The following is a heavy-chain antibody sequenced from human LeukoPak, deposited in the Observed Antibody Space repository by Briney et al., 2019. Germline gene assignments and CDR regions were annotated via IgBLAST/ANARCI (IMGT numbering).Heavy chain of an antibody. J-gene: IGHJ3*02. CDR3: ARDPHGGSGSDPHDAFDI. V-gene: IGHV3-74*01. CDR1: GFTFSSYW. D-gene: IGHD1-26*01. CDR2: IKNDGRSP. Sequence: GGSLRLSCAASGFTFSSYWTHWVRQAPGKGLVWVSRIKNDGRSPSYADSVKGRFTISSDNAKNTVYLQIDSLGAEDTTVYYCARDPHGGSGSDPHDAFDIWGQGTMVTVSS.